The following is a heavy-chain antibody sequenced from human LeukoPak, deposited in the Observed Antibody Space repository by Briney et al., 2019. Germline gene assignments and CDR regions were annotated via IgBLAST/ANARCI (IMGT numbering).Heavy chain of an antibody. CDR2: IYYSGST. CDR3: ARVGSSSWPPVNP. CDR1: GGSISSSSYY. V-gene: IGHV4-39*07. Sequence: PSETLSLTCTVSGGSISSSSYYWGWIRQPPGKGLEWIGSIYYSGSTYYNPSLKSRVTISVDTSKNQFSLKLSSVTAADTAVYYCARVGSSSWPPVNPWGQGTLVTVSS. J-gene: IGHJ5*02. D-gene: IGHD6-13*01.